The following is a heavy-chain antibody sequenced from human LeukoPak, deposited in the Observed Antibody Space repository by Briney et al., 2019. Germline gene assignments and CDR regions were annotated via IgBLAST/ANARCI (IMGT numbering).Heavy chain of an antibody. J-gene: IGHJ4*02. CDR3: ASVYDSSGYYPF. CDR1: GGSFSGYY. D-gene: IGHD3-22*01. V-gene: IGHV4-34*01. CDR2: INQSGST. Sequence: PSETLSLTCAVYGGSFSGYYWSWIRQPPGKGLGWIGEINQSGSTNYNPSLKSRVTISVDTSKNQFSLKLSSVTAADTAVYYCASVYDSSGYYPFWGQGTLVTVSS.